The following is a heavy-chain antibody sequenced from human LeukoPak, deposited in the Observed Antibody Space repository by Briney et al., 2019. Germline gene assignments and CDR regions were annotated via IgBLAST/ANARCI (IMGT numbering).Heavy chain of an antibody. J-gene: IGHJ4*02. CDR1: GFTFSSYV. Sequence: PGGSLRLSCAASGFTFSSYVMYWVRQAPGKGLEYVSSIISIGGSTYYAKSAKGRLTISRDNSKNTPCLQLGSLRAEDMAVYYCARGGQSKYDSSGYLNYFDYWGQGTLVTVSS. V-gene: IGHV3-64*01. D-gene: IGHD3-22*01. CDR3: ARGGQSKYDSSGYLNYFDY. CDR2: IISIGGST.